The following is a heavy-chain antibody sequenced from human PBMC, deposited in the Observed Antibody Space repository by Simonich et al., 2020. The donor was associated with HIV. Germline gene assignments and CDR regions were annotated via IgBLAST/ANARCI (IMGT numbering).Heavy chain of an antibody. D-gene: IGHD6-19*01. V-gene: IGHV4-4*02. CDR3: ATSSGWYRIDY. CDR1: GDSISRSNW. J-gene: IGHJ4*02. Sequence: QVQLQESGPGLVKPSGTLSLTCAVSGDSISRSNWWSWVRQPPGKGLEWIGEIYHSGSTNYNPSLKCGVTISIDKSKNQVSRKLSSVTAADTAVYYCATSSGWYRIDYWGQGTLVIVSS. CDR2: IYHSGST.